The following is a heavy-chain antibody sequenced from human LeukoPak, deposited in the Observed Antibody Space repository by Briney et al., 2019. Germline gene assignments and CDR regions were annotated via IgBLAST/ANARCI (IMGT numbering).Heavy chain of an antibody. J-gene: IGHJ5*02. CDR3: AKCVTGWPNWFDP. Sequence: GGSLRLSCAASGFTFSSYWMNWVRQAPGKGLVWVSRIASDGSSTTYADSVKGRFSISRDNAKNTLYLQMNSLRAEDTALYYCAKCVTGWPNWFDPWGQGTLVTVSS. D-gene: IGHD6-19*01. CDR1: GFTFSSYW. CDR2: IASDGSST. V-gene: IGHV3-74*01.